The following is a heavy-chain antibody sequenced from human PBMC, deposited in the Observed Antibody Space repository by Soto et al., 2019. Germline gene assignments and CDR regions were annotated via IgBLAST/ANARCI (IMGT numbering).Heavy chain of an antibody. CDR1: GFSLSTSGVG. D-gene: IGHD7-27*01. J-gene: IGHJ4*02. Sequence: SRPTLVNPTQTLTLTFTFSGFSLSTSGVGVGWIRQPPGKALEWLALIYWDDDKRYSPSLKSRLTIAKDTSKNQVVLTMTNMDPVDTATYYCERVRKESLGYYFDCWGQGTLVTVSS. V-gene: IGHV2-5*02. CDR2: IYWDDDK. CDR3: ERVRKESLGYYFDC.